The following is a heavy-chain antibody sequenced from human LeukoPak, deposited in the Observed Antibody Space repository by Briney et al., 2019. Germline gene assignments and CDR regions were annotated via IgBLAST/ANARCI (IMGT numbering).Heavy chain of an antibody. CDR3: ASACGGDCNYYYGMDV. J-gene: IGHJ6*02. V-gene: IGHV3-48*03. D-gene: IGHD2-21*02. CDR2: ISSSGGII. Sequence: GGSLRLSCSASGFTFSSYEMNWVRQAPGKGLECISYISSSGGIIYYADSVKGRFTISRDNAKNSLYLQMNSLRAEDTAVYYCASACGGDCNYYYGMDVWGQGTTVTVSS. CDR1: GFTFSSYE.